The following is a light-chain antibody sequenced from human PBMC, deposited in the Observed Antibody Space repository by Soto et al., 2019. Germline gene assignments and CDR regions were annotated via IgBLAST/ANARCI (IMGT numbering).Light chain of an antibody. CDR2: GAS. V-gene: IGKV3-20*01. CDR1: QSVISSY. Sequence: EIMLRQSPGTLSLSPGEGATLSCRASQSVISSYLAWYQQKPGQAPSLLIYGASCRYTGIPDRFSSSGSGTDFSLTISRREPEDFAVYYCQQYASSPGTFVQGTKVEIK. J-gene: IGKJ1*01. CDR3: QQYASSPGT.